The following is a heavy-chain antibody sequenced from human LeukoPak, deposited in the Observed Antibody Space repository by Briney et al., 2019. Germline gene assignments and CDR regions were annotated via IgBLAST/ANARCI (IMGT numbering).Heavy chain of an antibody. CDR2: MKYDGSEK. Sequence: GRYLRLSCAASGFTFSSYWMSWVRQAPGKGLEWVANMKYDGSEKYYVDSVKGRFTISRDNAKNSLYLQMNSLRAEDTAVYYCARDIEAAGLFLDYWGQGTLVTVSS. CDR3: ARDIEAAGLFLDY. D-gene: IGHD6-13*01. V-gene: IGHV3-7*01. J-gene: IGHJ4*02. CDR1: GFTFSSYW.